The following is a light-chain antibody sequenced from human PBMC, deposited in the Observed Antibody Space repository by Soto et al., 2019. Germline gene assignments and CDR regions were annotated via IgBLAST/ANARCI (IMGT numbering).Light chain of an antibody. Sequence: LWQFPGKMSLSLGDRATLSCRASQSVRNNYLATDHQKPGQAPRLRSYGASNRATGIPDRFSGSGSGTDFTLTISRLEPEDFAVYYCQQYGSSGTFGQR. J-gene: IGKJ1*01. CDR2: GAS. CDR1: QSVRNNY. V-gene: IGKV3-20*01. CDR3: QQYGSSGT.